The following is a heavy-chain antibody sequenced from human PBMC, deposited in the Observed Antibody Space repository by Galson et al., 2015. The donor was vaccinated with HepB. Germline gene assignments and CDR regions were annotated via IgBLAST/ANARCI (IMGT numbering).Heavy chain of an antibody. D-gene: IGHD3-9*01. V-gene: IGHV1-2*02. Sequence: SVKVSCKASGYTFTGYYIYHMHWVRQAPGQGLEWMGWINPNSGATNYAQKFHGRVTMTRDTSISTAYMELSRLTSDDTAVYYCARGGALTGYYYFDYWGQGTLVTVSS. CDR2: INPNSGAT. CDR3: ARGGALTGYYYFDY. CDR1: GYTFTGYY. J-gene: IGHJ4*02.